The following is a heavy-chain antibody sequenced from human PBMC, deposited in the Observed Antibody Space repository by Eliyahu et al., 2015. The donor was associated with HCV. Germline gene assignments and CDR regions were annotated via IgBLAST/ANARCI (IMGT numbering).Heavy chain of an antibody. CDR1: GFSFSSYS. D-gene: IGHD3-3*02. J-gene: IGHJ3*01. CDR3: VRLNLAAFTSENAPFDL. CDR2: ISRGGSDL. V-gene: IGHV3-11*03. Sequence: LRLSCVASGFSFSSYSMTWVRQAPGKGLEWLPYISRGGSDLNYADSMTGRFSISRDSATNSVYLHLSSLRPDDTAAYFCVRLNLAAFTSENAPFDLWGQGTMVTVS.